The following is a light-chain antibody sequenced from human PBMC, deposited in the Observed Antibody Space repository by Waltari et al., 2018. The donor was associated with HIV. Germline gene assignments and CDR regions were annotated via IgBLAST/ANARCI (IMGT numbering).Light chain of an antibody. CDR2: EVS. CDR1: SSDVGGYNY. Sequence: QSALTQPPSASGSPGQSATLSCTGTSSDVGGYNYLSWYQQHPGKAPNLMIYEVSKRPSGVPDRFSGSKSGNTASLTVSGLQAEDEADYYCNSYAGSNNWVFGGGTKLTVL. V-gene: IGLV2-8*01. J-gene: IGLJ3*02. CDR3: NSYAGSNNWV.